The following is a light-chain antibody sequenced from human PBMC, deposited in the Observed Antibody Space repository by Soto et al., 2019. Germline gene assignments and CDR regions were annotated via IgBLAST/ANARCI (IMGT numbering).Light chain of an antibody. Sequence: DIQMTQSPSSLSASVGDRVTITCRASQTISTHLNWYQQKPGKAPKLLIYAASTLQSGVPSRFSGSVSVTDFTLTISSLQPEDFATYYCQQSLTIPYTFGQGTKLEIK. J-gene: IGKJ2*01. CDR3: QQSLTIPYT. V-gene: IGKV1-39*01. CDR2: AAS. CDR1: QTISTH.